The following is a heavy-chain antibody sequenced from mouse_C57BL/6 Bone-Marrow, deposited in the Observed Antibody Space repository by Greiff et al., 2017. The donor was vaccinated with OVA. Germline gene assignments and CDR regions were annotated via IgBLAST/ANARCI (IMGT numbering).Heavy chain of an antibody. V-gene: IGHV1-19*01. CDR2: INPYNGGT. Sequence: VQLQQSGPVLVKPGASVQMSCKASGYTFTDYYMNWVKQSHGKSLEWIGVINPYNGGTSYNQKFKGKATLTVDKSSTAYMELNSLTSEDSAVYYCARYGACVDYWGQGTSVTVSS. CDR3: ARYGACVDY. CDR1: GYTFTDYY. J-gene: IGHJ4*01. D-gene: IGHD1-1*01.